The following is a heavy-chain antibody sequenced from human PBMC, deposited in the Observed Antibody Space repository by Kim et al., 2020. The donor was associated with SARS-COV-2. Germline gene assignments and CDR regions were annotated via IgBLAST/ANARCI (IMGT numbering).Heavy chain of an antibody. J-gene: IGHJ5*02. D-gene: IGHD5-12*01. CDR3: ARVRRGLVATNYNWFDP. V-gene: IGHV4-34*01. CDR1: GGSFSGYY. CDR2: INHSGST. Sequence: SETLSLTCAVYGGSFSGYYWSWIRQPPGKGLEWIGEINHSGSTNYNPSLKRRVTISVDTSKNQFSLKLRSVTAADTAVHYCARVRRGLVATNYNWFDPWG.